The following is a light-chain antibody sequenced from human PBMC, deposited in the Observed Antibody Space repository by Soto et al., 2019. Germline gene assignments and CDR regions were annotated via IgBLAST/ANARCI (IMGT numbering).Light chain of an antibody. CDR2: FAS. V-gene: IGKV3-15*01. Sequence: EIVMTQSPATLSVSPGERATLSCRASQSVSNNLAWYQQKPGQAPRLLIYFASTRATGIPARFSGSGSGTELNLTISSLQSEDFALYYWQQYKNWPLTFGGGTKVEPK. CDR1: QSVSNN. CDR3: QQYKNWPLT. J-gene: IGKJ4*01.